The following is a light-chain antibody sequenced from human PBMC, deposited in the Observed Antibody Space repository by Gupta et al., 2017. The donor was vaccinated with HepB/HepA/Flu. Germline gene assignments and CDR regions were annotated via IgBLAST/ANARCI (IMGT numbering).Light chain of an antibody. CDR3: ATWDDSLSGGV. V-gene: IGLV1-47*02. CDR1: SSNIGPNY. J-gene: IGLJ2*01. Sequence: QSVLTQPPSASGTSGQRVTMSSSGSSSNIGPNYVYWYQQLPGKAPKLVIFNNSQRPSGFPDRFSGSKSGTSASLAISGLRSEDEADYYCATWDDSLSGGVFGGGTKLTVL. CDR2: NNS.